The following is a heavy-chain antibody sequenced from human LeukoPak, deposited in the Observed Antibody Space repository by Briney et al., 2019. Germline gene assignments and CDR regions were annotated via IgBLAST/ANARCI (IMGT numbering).Heavy chain of an antibody. CDR2: TYYRSKWYN. V-gene: IGHV6-1*01. CDR3: ARETVWWLHRPDFDI. Sequence: SQTLSLTCAISGDSVSSNSAAWDWIRQSPSRGLEWLGRTYYRSKWYNDYAVSVKSRITINPDTSKNQFSLQPNSVTPEDTAVYYCARETVWWLHRPDFDIWGQGTMVTVSS. CDR1: GDSVSSNSAA. D-gene: IGHD5-12*01. J-gene: IGHJ3*02.